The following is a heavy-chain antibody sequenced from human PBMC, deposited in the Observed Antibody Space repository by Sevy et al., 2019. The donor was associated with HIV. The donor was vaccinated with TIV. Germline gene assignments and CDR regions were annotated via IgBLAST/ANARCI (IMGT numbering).Heavy chain of an antibody. V-gene: IGHV4-39*01. CDR1: GGSISSSSYY. Sequence: SESLSLTCTVSGGSISSSSYYWGWLRQPPGKGLEWTVNIYYSGSTYYNPSIKSRVTISVDTSKNQFSLKLSTVTAADTAVYYCARLGRGEILYYFDYWGQGTLVTVSS. CDR3: ARLGRGEILYYFDY. D-gene: IGHD3-10*01. J-gene: IGHJ4*02. CDR2: IYYSGST.